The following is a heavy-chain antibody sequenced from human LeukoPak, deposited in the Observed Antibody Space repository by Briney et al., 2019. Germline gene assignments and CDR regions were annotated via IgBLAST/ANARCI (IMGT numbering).Heavy chain of an antibody. V-gene: IGHV3-30*02. CDR1: GFTFSSNG. D-gene: IGHD6-13*01. CDR2: IRFDGSNT. CDR3: AKAGGSSWAVLDY. Sequence: GGSLRLSCAASGFTFSSNGMHWVRQAPGKGLEWVAFIRFDGSNTYYADSVKGRLTISRDTSKNTLYLQMNSLRPEGTAVYYRAKAGGSSWAVLDYWGQGTLVTVSS. J-gene: IGHJ4*02.